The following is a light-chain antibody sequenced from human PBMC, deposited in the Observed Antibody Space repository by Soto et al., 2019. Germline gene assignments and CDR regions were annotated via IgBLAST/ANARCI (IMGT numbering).Light chain of an antibody. V-gene: IGKV4-1*01. CDR1: QSVLYSSDNKNY. CDR2: WAS. Sequence: DIVMTQSPDCLAVSLGERATINCKSSQSVLYSSDNKNYLGWFQQKQGQPPKLLIYWASTRESGVPDRFSGSGSGTDFTLTISSLQAEDVAVYYCQQYYSIPRTFGQGTKVEIK. J-gene: IGKJ1*01. CDR3: QQYYSIPRT.